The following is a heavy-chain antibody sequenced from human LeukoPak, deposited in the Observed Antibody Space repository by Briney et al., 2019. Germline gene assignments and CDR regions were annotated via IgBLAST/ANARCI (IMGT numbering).Heavy chain of an antibody. J-gene: IGHJ4*02. D-gene: IGHD1-1*01. V-gene: IGHV3-48*02. Sequence: GGSLRLSCAASGFTFSSYSMNWVRQAPGKGLEWISYIGSTSSIIIYADSVKGRFTISRDNAKNSLYLQMNSLRDEDTAVYFCARDKNWSLDYWGQGTLVTVSS. CDR1: GFTFSSYS. CDR3: ARDKNWSLDY. CDR2: IGSTSSII.